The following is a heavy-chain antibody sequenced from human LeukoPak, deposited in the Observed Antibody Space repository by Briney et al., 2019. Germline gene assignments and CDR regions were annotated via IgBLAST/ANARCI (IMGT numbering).Heavy chain of an antibody. CDR3: ASGYTGLGGDYGMDV. D-gene: IGHD5-18*01. V-gene: IGHV3-11*01. Sequence: GGSLRLSCAASGFSFSDYYMSWIRQAPGKGLEWVSYISSSGSTIDYADSVKGRFTISRVNAKNSLSLQMNSLRDEDTGVYYCASGYTGLGGDYGMDVWGQGTTVTVSS. J-gene: IGHJ6*02. CDR2: ISSSGSTI. CDR1: GFSFSDYY.